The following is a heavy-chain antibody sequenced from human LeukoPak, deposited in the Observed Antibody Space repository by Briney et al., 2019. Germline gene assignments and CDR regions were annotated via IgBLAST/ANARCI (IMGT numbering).Heavy chain of an antibody. CDR2: IYYSGST. CDR1: GGSISSSSYY. CDR3: ARLGYSSSRNWFDP. J-gene: IGHJ5*02. V-gene: IGHV4-39*01. Sequence: SETLSLTCTVSGGSISSSSYYWGWIRQPPGKGLEWIGIIYYSGSTYYNPSLNSRVTMSVDTSKNQFSLKLSSVTAADTAVYYCARLGYSSSRNWFDPWGQGTLVTVSS. D-gene: IGHD6-13*01.